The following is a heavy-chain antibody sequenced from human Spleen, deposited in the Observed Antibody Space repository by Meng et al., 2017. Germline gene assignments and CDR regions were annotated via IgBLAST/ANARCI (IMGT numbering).Heavy chain of an antibody. CDR2: ISSSSSYI. D-gene: IGHD3-22*01. V-gene: IGHV3-21*01. J-gene: IGHJ4*02. CDR3: ANMIVVAGRLDY. CDR1: GFTFSSYS. Sequence: GESLKISCAASGFTFSSYSMNWVRQAPGKGLGWVSSISSSSSYIYYADSVKGRFTISRDNTKNSLYLKMNSLRAEDTAVYYCANMIVVAGRLDYWGQGTRVT.